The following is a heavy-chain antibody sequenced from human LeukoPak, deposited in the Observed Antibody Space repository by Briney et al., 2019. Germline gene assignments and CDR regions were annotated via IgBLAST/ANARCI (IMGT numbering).Heavy chain of an antibody. Sequence: ASVKVSCKASGYTFTSYGISWVRQAPGQGLEWMGWISAYNGNTNYAQKLQGRVTMTSDTSTSTAYMELRSLRSDDTAVYYCARPAYYDFWSGYAYWGQGTLVTVSS. J-gene: IGHJ4*02. CDR2: ISAYNGNT. CDR1: GYTFTSYG. D-gene: IGHD3-3*01. CDR3: ARPAYYDFWSGYAY. V-gene: IGHV1-18*01.